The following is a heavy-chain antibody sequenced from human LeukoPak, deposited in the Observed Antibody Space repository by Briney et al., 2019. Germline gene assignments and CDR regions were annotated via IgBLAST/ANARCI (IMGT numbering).Heavy chain of an antibody. CDR1: GGSISSSSYY. V-gene: IGHV4-39*01. CDR3: ASSVVIHLDY. D-gene: IGHD3-22*01. J-gene: IGHJ4*02. Sequence: PSETLSLTCTVSGGSISSSSYYWGWIRQPPGKGLEWIGSIYYSGSTYYNPSLKSRVTISVDTSKNQFSLKLSSVTAADTAVYYCASSVVIHLDYWGQGTLVTVSS. CDR2: IYYSGST.